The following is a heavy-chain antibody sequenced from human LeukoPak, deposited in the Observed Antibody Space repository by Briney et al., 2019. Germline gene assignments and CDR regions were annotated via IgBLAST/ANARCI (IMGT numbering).Heavy chain of an antibody. V-gene: IGHV1-2*02. CDR3: ARGRRFGELLG. Sequence: ASVKVSCKASGYTFTGYYMHWVRQAPGQGLEWMGWINPNSGGTNYAQKFQGRVTMTGGTSISTAYMELSSVTAADTAVYYCARGRRFGELLGWGQGTLVTVSS. CDR1: GYTFTGYY. CDR2: INPNSGGT. J-gene: IGHJ4*02. D-gene: IGHD3-10*01.